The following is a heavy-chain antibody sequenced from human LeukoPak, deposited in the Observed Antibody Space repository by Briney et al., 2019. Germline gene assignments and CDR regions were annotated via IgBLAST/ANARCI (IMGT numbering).Heavy chain of an antibody. D-gene: IGHD3-3*01. CDR3: ARDERLLSFLK. CDR2: ISGSGDST. V-gene: IGHV3-23*01. J-gene: IGHJ4*02. CDR1: GFTFSSYA. Sequence: GGSLRLSCAASGFTFSSYAMSWVRQAPGRGLEWVSAISGSGDSTYYADSVKGRFTISRDNSKNTLYLQMNSLRAEDTAIYYCARDERLLSFLKWGQGTLVTVSS.